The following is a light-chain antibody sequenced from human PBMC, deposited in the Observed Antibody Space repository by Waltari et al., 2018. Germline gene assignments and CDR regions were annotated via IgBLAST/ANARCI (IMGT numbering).Light chain of an antibody. CDR2: DVT. CDR3: FSYTSSSTRV. CDR1: SSDVGRYNF. V-gene: IGLV2-14*03. Sequence: QSALTQPASVSGSPGQSITISCTGTSSDVGRYNFVSWFQQHPGNAPKLIIHDVTNRPPGVSTRFSGSKSGNTAALTISGLQAEDEADYYCFSYTSSSTRVFGSGTKVTVL. J-gene: IGLJ1*01.